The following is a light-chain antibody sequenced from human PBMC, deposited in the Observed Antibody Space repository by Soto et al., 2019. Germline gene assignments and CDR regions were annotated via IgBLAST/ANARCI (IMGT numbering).Light chain of an antibody. V-gene: IGLV1-44*01. CDR1: RSNIGSNT. CDR2: SNN. Sequence: QSVLTQPPSESGTPGQRVTISWSGSRSNIGSNTVNWYQQLPGTAPKFLIYSNNQRPSGVPKRFSGSKSGTSASLAISGLQSEDEADYYCATWDDSLNGHVVFGGGTKLTDL. J-gene: IGLJ2*01. CDR3: ATWDDSLNGHVV.